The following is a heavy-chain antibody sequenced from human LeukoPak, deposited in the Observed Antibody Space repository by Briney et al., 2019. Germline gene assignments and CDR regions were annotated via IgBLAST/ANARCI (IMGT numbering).Heavy chain of an antibody. CDR3: AKWSERGYNYGMDV. D-gene: IGHD5-12*01. CDR2: ISTSGAST. Sequence: GGSLRLSCAASGFTFSSYAMSCVRQAPGKGLEWVSAISTSGASTYYPDSVKGRFTISRDNSKNTLYLQMNSLRAEDTAVYYCAKWSERGYNYGMDVWGQGTTVTVSS. J-gene: IGHJ6*02. V-gene: IGHV3-23*01. CDR1: GFTFSSYA.